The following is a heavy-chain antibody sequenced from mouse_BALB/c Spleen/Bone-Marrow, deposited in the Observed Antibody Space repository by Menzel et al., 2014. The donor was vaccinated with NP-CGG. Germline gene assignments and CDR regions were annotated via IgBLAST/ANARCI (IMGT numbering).Heavy chain of an antibody. J-gene: IGHJ4*01. V-gene: IGHV5-9*02. CDR2: ISSGGSYT. CDR1: GFAFSSYD. Sequence: EVKLVESGGGLVKPGGSLKLTCAASGFAFSSYDMSWVRQTPEKRLEWVATISSGGSYTYYPDSVKGRFNISRDNARNTLYLQMNSLRSEDTALYCCARHVRATHYYAMDYWGQGTSVTVSS. CDR3: ARHVRATHYYAMDY. D-gene: IGHD3-3*01.